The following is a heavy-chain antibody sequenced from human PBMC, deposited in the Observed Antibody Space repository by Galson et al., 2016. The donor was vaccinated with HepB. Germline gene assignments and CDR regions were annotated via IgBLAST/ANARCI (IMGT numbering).Heavy chain of an antibody. CDR1: GYRFPTYG. CDR2: ISANSGNT. CDR3: ARDVQFRFDY. D-gene: IGHD4-11*01. J-gene: IGHJ4*02. V-gene: IGHV1-18*04. Sequence: ASGYRFPTYGISWVRQAPGQGLEWLGWISANSGNTIYAQKFQDRVTMTRDTSASTVYMDLRSLRSDDTAVYYCARDVQFRFDYWGQGTLVTVSS.